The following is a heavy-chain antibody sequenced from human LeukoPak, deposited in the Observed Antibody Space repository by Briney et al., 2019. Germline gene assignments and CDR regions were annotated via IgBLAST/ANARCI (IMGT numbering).Heavy chain of an antibody. CDR3: ARDDMGRSGSLDY. CDR1: GGTFSSYA. CDR2: IIPIFGTA. D-gene: IGHD3-10*01. J-gene: IGHJ4*02. Sequence: SVKVSCKASGGTFSSYAISWVRQAPGQGLEWMGGIIPIFGTANYAQKFQGRVTITTDESTSTAYMELSSLRSDDTAVYYCARDDMGRSGSLDYWGQGTLVTVSS. V-gene: IGHV1-69*05.